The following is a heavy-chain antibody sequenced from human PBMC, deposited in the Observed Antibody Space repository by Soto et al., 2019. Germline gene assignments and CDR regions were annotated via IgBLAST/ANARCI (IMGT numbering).Heavy chain of an antibody. Sequence: GGSLRLSCAASGFTFSSYGMHWVRQAPGKGLEWVAVISYDGSNKYYADSVKGRFTISRDNSKNTLYLQMNSLRAEDTAVYYCAKVYSYGLYYYYGMDVWGQGTTVTVSS. CDR2: ISYDGSNK. J-gene: IGHJ6*02. CDR3: AKVYSYGLYYYYGMDV. V-gene: IGHV3-30*18. CDR1: GFTFSSYG. D-gene: IGHD5-18*01.